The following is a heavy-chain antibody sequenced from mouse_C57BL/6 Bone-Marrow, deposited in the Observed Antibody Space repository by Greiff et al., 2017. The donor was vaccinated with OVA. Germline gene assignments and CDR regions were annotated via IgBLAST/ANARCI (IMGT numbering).Heavy chain of an antibody. CDR3: ARRKNAMDY. CDR2: ISSGSSTI. CDR1: GFTFSDYG. J-gene: IGHJ4*01. Sequence: EVKLVESGGGLVKPGGSLKLSCAASGFTFSDYGMHWVRQAPGKGLEWVAYISSGSSTIYYADTVKGRFTISRDNAKNTLFLQMTSLRSEDTAMYYCARRKNAMDYWGQGTSVTVSS. V-gene: IGHV5-17*01.